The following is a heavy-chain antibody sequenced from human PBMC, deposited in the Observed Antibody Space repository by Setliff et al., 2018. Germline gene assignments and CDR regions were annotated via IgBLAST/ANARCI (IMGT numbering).Heavy chain of an antibody. D-gene: IGHD3-22*01. CDR1: GFTFSSYE. V-gene: IGHV3-48*03. CDR3: ARGGGVNDDNSGFYRSFDY. Sequence: PGGSLRLSCAASGFTFSSYEMNWVRQAPGKGLEWVSYISSSGSTIYYADSVKGRFTISRDNAKNSLYLQMNSLRAEDTALYYCARGGGVNDDNSGFYRSFDYWGQGTLVTVSS. CDR2: ISSSGSTI. J-gene: IGHJ4*02.